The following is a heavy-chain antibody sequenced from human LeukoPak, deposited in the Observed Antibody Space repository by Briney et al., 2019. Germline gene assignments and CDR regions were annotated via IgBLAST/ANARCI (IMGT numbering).Heavy chain of an antibody. CDR3: ARQYGRPFDY. J-gene: IGHJ4*02. Sequence: GESLKISCKDSGYSFSNYWIGWVRQMPGKDLEWMGIIYPGDPDTRYSPSFQGQVTISVDESINTAYLQWSSLEASDTAMYYCARQYGRPFDYWGQGTLVTVSS. CDR1: GYSFSNYW. CDR2: IYPGDPDT. V-gene: IGHV5-51*01. D-gene: IGHD4-17*01.